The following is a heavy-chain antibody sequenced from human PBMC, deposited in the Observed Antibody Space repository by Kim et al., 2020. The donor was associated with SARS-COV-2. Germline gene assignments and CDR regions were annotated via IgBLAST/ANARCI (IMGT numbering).Heavy chain of an antibody. CDR2: IYHSGST. Sequence: SETLSLTCAVSGGSISSSNWWSWVRQPPGKGLEWIGEIYHSGSTNYNPSLKSRVTISVDKSKNQFSLKLSSVTAADTAVYYCARDRGAPLGEPDAFDIWGQGTMVTVSS. CDR3: ARDRGAPLGEPDAFDI. V-gene: IGHV4-4*02. J-gene: IGHJ3*02. CDR1: GGSISSSNW. D-gene: IGHD3-10*01.